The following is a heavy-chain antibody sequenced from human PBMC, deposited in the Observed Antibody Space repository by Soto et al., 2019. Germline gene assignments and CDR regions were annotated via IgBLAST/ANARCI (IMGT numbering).Heavy chain of an antibody. D-gene: IGHD6-19*01. Sequence: EVQLVESGGGLVQPGGSLRLSCAASGLIFSDYHMDWVRQAPGKGLEWVGRIRRKANSYTTEYAASVKGRFTISRDDSKNSLYLQMNVLKTEDTAVYYCSMLGGWSGGSNDMDVWGQGTNVTVAS. J-gene: IGHJ6*02. V-gene: IGHV3-72*01. CDR2: IRRKANSYTT. CDR1: GLIFSDYH. CDR3: SMLGGWSGGSNDMDV.